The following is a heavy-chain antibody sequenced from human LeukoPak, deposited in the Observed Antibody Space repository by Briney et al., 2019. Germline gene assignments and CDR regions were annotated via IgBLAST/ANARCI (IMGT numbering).Heavy chain of an antibody. Sequence: GASVKVSCKASGGTFSSYAISWVRQAPGQGLEWMGRIIPILGIANYAQKFQGRVTITADKSTSTAHMELSSLRSEDTAVYYCARVPAVDTAMVTWGQGTLVTVSS. J-gene: IGHJ4*02. V-gene: IGHV1-69*04. CDR3: ARVPAVDTAMVT. CDR1: GGTFSSYA. CDR2: IIPILGIA. D-gene: IGHD5-18*01.